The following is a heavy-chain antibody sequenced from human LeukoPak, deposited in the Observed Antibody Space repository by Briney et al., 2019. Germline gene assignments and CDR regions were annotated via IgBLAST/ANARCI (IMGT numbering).Heavy chain of an antibody. CDR2: FTTYNGNT. Sequence: ASVKVSCKASGYIFTSSGISWVRQAPGQGLEWMGWFTTYNGNTNYVQKLQGRVTMTTDPSTSTAFMELRSLRSDDTAVYYCARGPWFGELSPYYFDNWGQGTLVTVSS. J-gene: IGHJ4*02. CDR3: ARGPWFGELSPYYFDN. V-gene: IGHV1-18*01. CDR1: GYIFTSSG. D-gene: IGHD3-10*01.